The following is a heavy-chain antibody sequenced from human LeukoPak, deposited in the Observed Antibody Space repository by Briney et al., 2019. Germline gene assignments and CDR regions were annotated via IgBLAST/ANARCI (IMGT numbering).Heavy chain of an antibody. CDR2: IHYSGST. J-gene: IGHJ4*02. CDR1: GVSISNNY. Sequence: SETLSLTCTVSGVSISNNYWSWIRQPPGKGLEWIGYIHYSGSTNDNPSLKSRVTISVDTSKNQFSLRLTSVTAADTAVYYCARGYCKFDYWGQGTLVTVSS. D-gene: IGHD2-21*01. V-gene: IGHV4-59*08. CDR3: ARGYCKFDY.